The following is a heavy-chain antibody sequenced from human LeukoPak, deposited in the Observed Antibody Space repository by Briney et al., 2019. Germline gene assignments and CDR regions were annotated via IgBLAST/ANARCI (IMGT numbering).Heavy chain of an antibody. CDR3: ARAPRGEVRGVTIRHSGMDV. CDR2: ISTYNGNT. CDR1: GYTFTNYG. J-gene: IGHJ6*02. V-gene: IGHV1-18*01. D-gene: IGHD3-10*01. Sequence: ASVKVSCKASGYTFTNYGISWLRQAPGRGLEWMGWISTYNGNTSYAQNLQGRVVMTTDRSTRTTYMELTSLTSEDSAVYYCARAPRGEVRGVTIRHSGMDVWGQGTTVTVSS.